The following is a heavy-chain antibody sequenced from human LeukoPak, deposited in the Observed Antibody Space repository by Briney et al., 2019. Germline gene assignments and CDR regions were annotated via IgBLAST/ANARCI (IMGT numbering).Heavy chain of an antibody. V-gene: IGHV3-30*04. D-gene: IGHD2-8*01. J-gene: IGHJ3*02. CDR1: GFTFRNYA. CDR3: ARGGYCTNGVCPPDAFDI. Sequence: PGRSLRLSCAASGFTFRNYAMHWVRQAPGKGLEWVAVISYDGSNKYYADSVKGRFTISRDNAKNSLYLQMNSLRAEDTAVYYCARGGYCTNGVCPPDAFDIWGQGTMVTVSS. CDR2: ISYDGSNK.